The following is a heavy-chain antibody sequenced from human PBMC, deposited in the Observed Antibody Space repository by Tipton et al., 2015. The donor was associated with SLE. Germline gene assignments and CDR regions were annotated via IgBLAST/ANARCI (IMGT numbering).Heavy chain of an antibody. J-gene: IGHJ4*02. CDR2: IFYTGST. D-gene: IGHD3-10*01. Sequence: TLSLTCTVSGGSISSSSYYWGWIRQSPGEGLEWIGSIFYTGSTYYNPSLKSRVTISIDTSKNQFSLKLNSVTAAGTAVYYCARRVVQGAFDYWGQGTLVTVSA. CDR1: GGSISSSSYY. CDR3: ARRVVQGAFDY. V-gene: IGHV4-39*07.